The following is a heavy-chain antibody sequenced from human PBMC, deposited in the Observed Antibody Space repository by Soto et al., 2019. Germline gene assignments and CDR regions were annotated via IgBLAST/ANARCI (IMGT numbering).Heavy chain of an antibody. V-gene: IGHV3-23*01. CDR1: GFSLTAYG. D-gene: IGHD2-2*02. CDR2: IAGVGDT. J-gene: IGHJ6*02. Sequence: GGSLGLSFAVSGFSLTAYGMTWVRQPPDKGLEWVSTIAGVGDTFYVDAVKGRFTISRDISKNTLFLQMNSLRAEETALYFCAKHGTTDGIHFYGMDVSGQGTTVTVSS. CDR3: AKHGTTDGIHFYGMDV.